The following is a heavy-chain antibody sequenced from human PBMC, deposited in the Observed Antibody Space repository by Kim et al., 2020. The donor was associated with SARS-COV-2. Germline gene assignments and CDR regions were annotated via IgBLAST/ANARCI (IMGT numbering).Heavy chain of an antibody. CDR3: AKDSYYDY. CDR2: IWYDGSNT. V-gene: IGHV3-33*06. J-gene: IGHJ4*02. CDR1: GFTFSSYG. Sequence: GGSLRLSCAASGFTFSSYGMHWVRQAPGKGLEWVAAIWYDGSNTYYADSVKGRFTISRDNSKNTLYLQMNSLRAEDTAVYYCAKDSYYDYWGQGTLVTVSS.